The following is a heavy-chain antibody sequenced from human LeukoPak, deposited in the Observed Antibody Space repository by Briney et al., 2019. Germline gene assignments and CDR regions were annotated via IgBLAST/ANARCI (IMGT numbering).Heavy chain of an antibody. CDR1: GFTFSSYG. CDR3: AKDGRATGAFDI. D-gene: IGHD1-26*01. J-gene: IGHJ3*02. CDR2: ISYDGSNK. V-gene: IGHV3-30*18. Sequence: GRSLRLSCAASGFTFSSYGMHWVRQAPGKGLEWVAVISYDGSNKYYADSVKGRFTISRDNSENTLYLQMNSLRAEDTAVYYCAKDGRATGAFDIWGQGTMVTVSS.